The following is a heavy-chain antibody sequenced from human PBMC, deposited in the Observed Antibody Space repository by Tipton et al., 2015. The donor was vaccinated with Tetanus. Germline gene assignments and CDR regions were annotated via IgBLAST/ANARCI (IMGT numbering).Heavy chain of an antibody. D-gene: IGHD2-21*01. CDR1: GYTFTGYY. J-gene: IGHJ4*02. V-gene: IGHV1-2*02. CDR3: AKKGRWCVLDS. CDR2: INPNSGGT. Sequence: QSGAEVKTPGASVQVSCKASGYTFTGYYIHWVRQAPGQGLEWMAWINPNSGGTKYAQRFQGRVTMTWDTSISTVYMELSSLRSGDTAVYYCAKKGRWCVLDSWGQGTLVTVSS.